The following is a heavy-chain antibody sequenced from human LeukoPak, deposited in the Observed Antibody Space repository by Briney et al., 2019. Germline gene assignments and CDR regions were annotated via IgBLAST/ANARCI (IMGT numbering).Heavy chain of an antibody. CDR2: IYYSGST. CDR1: GGSISSYY. V-gene: IGHV4-59*08. Sequence: SETLSLTCTVSGGSISSYYWSWIRQPPGKGLEWIGYIYYSGSTNYNPSLKSRVTISVDTSKNQFSLKLSSVPAADTAVYYCARKNYYESSGYYGHNWFDPWGQGTLVTVSS. J-gene: IGHJ5*02. D-gene: IGHD3-22*01. CDR3: ARKNYYESSGYYGHNWFDP.